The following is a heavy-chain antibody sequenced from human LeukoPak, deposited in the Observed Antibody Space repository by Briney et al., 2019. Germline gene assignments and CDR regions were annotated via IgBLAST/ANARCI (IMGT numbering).Heavy chain of an antibody. J-gene: IGHJ4*02. CDR1: GFTFDDYA. CDR2: ISWDGGST. V-gene: IGHV3-43D*03. Sequence: GGSLRLSCAASGFTFDDYAMHWVRQAPGKGLEWVSLISWDGGSTYYTDSVKGRFTISRDNSKNSLYLQMNSLRAEDTALYYCAKDSSSSRTTFDYWGQGTLVTVSS. D-gene: IGHD6-6*01. CDR3: AKDSSSSRTTFDY.